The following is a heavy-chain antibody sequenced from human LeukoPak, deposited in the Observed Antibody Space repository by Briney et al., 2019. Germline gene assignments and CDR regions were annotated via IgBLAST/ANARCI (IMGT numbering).Heavy chain of an antibody. CDR1: GFTFSSYE. CDR2: ISSSGSTI. CDR3: AELGITMIGGV. V-gene: IGHV3-48*03. Sequence: GGSLRLSCAASGFTFSSYEMNWVRQAPGKGLEWVSYISSSGSTIYYADSVKGRFTISRDNARNSLCLQMNSLRAEDTAVYYCAELGITMIGGVWGKGTTVTISS. D-gene: IGHD3-10*02. J-gene: IGHJ6*04.